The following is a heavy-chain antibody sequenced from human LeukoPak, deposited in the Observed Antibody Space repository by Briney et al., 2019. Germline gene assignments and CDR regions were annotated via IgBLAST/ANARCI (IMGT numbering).Heavy chain of an antibody. CDR2: ISSSGSTI. CDR1: GFTFSDYY. Sequence: PGGSLRLSCAASGFTFSDYYMSWIRQAPGKGLEWVSYISSSGSTIYYADSVKGRFTISRDNAKNSLYLQMNSLRAEDTAVYYCARDSITIFGVVIYPGAFDIWGQGTMVTVSS. CDR3: ARDSITIFGVVIYPGAFDI. V-gene: IGHV3-11*04. D-gene: IGHD3-3*01. J-gene: IGHJ3*02.